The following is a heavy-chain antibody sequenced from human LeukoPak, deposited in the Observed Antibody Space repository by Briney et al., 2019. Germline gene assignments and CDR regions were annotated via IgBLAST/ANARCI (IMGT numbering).Heavy chain of an antibody. CDR1: GFTFGSYA. D-gene: IGHD3-22*01. Sequence: GGSLRLSCAASGFTFGSYAMHWVRQAPGKGLEWVAVISYDGSNKYYADSVKGRFTISRDNSKNTLYLQMNSLRAEDTAVYYCAGNFYDGSGYPTFDYWGQGALVAVSS. J-gene: IGHJ4*02. CDR2: ISYDGSNK. V-gene: IGHV3-30-3*01. CDR3: AGNFYDGSGYPTFDY.